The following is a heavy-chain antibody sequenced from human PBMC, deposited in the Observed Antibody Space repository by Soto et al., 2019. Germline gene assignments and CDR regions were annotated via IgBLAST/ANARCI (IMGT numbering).Heavy chain of an antibody. J-gene: IGHJ4*02. D-gene: IGHD4-17*01. Sequence: EMQLLESGGGLVQPGGSLRLSCAASGFTFSNYAMSWVRQAPGKGLEWVSAITGSGGSTFYADSVKGRFTISRDNSENTLLLLMNSLRVEDTAMYYCAKGWMATVTYSDYWGQGTLVTVSS. V-gene: IGHV3-23*01. CDR3: AKGWMATVTYSDY. CDR1: GFTFSNYA. CDR2: ITGSGGST.